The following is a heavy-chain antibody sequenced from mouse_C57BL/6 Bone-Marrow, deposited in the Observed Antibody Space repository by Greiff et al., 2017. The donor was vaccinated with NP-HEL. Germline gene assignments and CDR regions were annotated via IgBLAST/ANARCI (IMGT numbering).Heavy chain of an antibody. V-gene: IGHV1-15*01. J-gene: IGHJ4*01. Sequence: VKLQQSGAELVRPGASVTLSCKASGYTFTDYEMHWVKQTPVRGLEWIGAIDPETGGTAYNQKFKGKAILTADKSSSTAYMELRSLTSEDSAFYYCTEGDDWGQGTSVTVSS. CDR2: IDPETGGT. CDR3: TEGDD. CDR1: GYTFTDYE.